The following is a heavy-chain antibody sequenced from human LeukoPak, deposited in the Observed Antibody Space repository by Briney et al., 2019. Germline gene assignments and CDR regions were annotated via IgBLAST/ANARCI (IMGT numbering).Heavy chain of an antibody. CDR1: GFTFSSYA. V-gene: IGHV3-23*01. J-gene: IGHJ3*02. CDR2: ISGSGDST. Sequence: PGGSLRLSCAASGFTFSSYAMSWVRQAPGKGLEWVSAISGSGDSTYYADSVKGRFTISRDNSKNTLYLQMNSLRAEDTAVYYCAKNINIVVVFDAFDIWGQGTMVTVSS. D-gene: IGHD2-21*01. CDR3: AKNINIVVVFDAFDI.